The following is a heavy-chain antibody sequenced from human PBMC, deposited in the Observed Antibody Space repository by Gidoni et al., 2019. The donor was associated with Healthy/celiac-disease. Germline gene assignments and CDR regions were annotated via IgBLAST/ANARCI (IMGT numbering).Heavy chain of an antibody. CDR1: GCSISSYY. Sequence: QVQLQESVPGLVKPSETLSLTCPVSGCSISSYYWSWIRQPPGKGLEWIGYIYYSGSTNYNPSLKSRVTISVDTSKNQFSLKLSSVTAADTAVYYCARQHGSGSYYYGGNWFDPWGQGTLVTVSS. CDR2: IYYSGST. CDR3: ARQHGSGSYYYGGNWFDP. J-gene: IGHJ5*02. V-gene: IGHV4-59*08. D-gene: IGHD3-10*01.